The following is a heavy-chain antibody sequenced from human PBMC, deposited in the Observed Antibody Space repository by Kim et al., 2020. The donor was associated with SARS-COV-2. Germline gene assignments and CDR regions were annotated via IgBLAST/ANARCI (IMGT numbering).Heavy chain of an antibody. Sequence: TGYADSVKSRFTSARDNAENSLYLQMSSLRVEDTAVDHCVRGFNYGPFDSWGQGTLVTVSS. V-gene: IGHV3-20*01. CDR3: VRGFNYGPFDS. D-gene: IGHD3-10*01. CDR2: T. J-gene: IGHJ4*02.